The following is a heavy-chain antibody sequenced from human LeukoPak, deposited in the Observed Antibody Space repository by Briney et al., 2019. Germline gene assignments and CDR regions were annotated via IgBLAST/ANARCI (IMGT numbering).Heavy chain of an antibody. CDR3: ARDLTPERVGVSLGGDY. D-gene: IGHD1-26*01. CDR1: EFSVGSNY. J-gene: IGHJ4*02. V-gene: IGHV3-66*01. CDR2: IYSGGST. Sequence: GGSLRLSCAASEFSVGSNYMTWVRQAPGKGLEWVSLIYSGGSTYYADSVKGRFTISRDNSKNTLYLQMNSLRAEDTAVYYCARDLTPERVGVSLGGDYWGQGILVTVSS.